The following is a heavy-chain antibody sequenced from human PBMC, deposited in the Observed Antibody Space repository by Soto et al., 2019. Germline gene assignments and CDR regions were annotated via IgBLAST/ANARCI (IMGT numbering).Heavy chain of an antibody. D-gene: IGHD3-9*01. Sequence: QITLKESGPTLVRPTQTLTLTCAFSGFSLSTSGVGVGWIRQPPGKALEWLAVIYWDDSKHYSPSLRTRLTITNDPSKTQLVLTMTNMDPMDTGTYYCAHKGPEDWPLDYWGQGTLVTVSS. J-gene: IGHJ4*02. CDR1: GFSLSTSGVG. CDR3: AHKGPEDWPLDY. V-gene: IGHV2-5*02. CDR2: IYWDDSK.